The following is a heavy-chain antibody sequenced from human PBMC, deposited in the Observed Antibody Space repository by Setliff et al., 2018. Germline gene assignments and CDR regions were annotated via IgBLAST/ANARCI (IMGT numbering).Heavy chain of an antibody. D-gene: IGHD6-19*01. Sequence: ASVKVSCKTSGYNFITFGISWVRQAPGQGLEWMGWISPYNGKTDYAEKLRGRVTMTTDPSTTTVFMELRSLRSDDTAVYYCVRSSAPQVVLAADFDFWGQGTPVTVSS. CDR1: GYNFITFG. V-gene: IGHV1-18*01. CDR2: ISPYNGKT. J-gene: IGHJ4*02. CDR3: VRSSAPQVVLAADFDF.